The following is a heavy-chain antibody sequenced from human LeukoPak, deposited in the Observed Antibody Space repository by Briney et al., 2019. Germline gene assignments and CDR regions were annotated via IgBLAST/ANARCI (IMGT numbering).Heavy chain of an antibody. Sequence: GGSLRLSCAASGFTFSNYGMHWVRQAPGKGLDGLADIWYDGSYKYYADSVKGRFSISRDNSKNTLYLQMNSLRAEDTAVYYCAKVVQYTASTGTGLDYWGQGTLVTVSS. J-gene: IGHJ4*02. CDR3: AKVVQYTASTGTGLDY. V-gene: IGHV3-33*06. CDR2: IWYDGSYK. D-gene: IGHD6-13*01. CDR1: GFTFSNYG.